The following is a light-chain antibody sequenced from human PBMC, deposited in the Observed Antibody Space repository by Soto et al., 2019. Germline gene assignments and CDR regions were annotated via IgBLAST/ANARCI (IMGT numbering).Light chain of an antibody. CDR2: EAS. J-gene: IGKJ5*01. CDR3: QQYNRWHPIT. V-gene: IGKV3-15*01. Sequence: EVVMTHSRATLSVSQGCRATLSWRASESVSRHLAWYQQKPGQAPRIPXYEASTRATGIPDRFSGCGSRTELTLTISTLHSEYFVVYYCQQYNRWHPITFGQGTRLHIK. CDR1: ESVSRH.